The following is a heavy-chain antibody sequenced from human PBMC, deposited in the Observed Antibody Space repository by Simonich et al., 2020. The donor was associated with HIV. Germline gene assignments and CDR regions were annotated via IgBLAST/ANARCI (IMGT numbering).Heavy chain of an antibody. Sequence: QVQLVQSGAEVENPGASVKVSCKASGYTFTGYYMPWVRQAPGQGLEWMGRIDPKSGGTNSAQRFRGRVTMTRDTSISTAYMELSSLRSDDTAIYYCASPYGINSPDAFAIWGQGTLVTVSS. CDR2: IDPKSGGT. V-gene: IGHV1-2*06. D-gene: IGHD4-17*01. CDR3: ASPYGINSPDAFAI. CDR1: GYTFTGYY. J-gene: IGHJ3*02.